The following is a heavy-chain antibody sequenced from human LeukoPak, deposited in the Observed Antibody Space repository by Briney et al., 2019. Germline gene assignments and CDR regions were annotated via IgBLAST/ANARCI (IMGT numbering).Heavy chain of an antibody. CDR2: IYSSGST. CDR3: VREDIVATISSFDY. Sequence: SQTLSLTCTVSGGSISSGSYYWSWIRQPAGKGLEWIGRIYSSGSTNYNPSLKSRVTMSVDPSKNQLSLKLRSVTAADTAVYYCVREDIVATISSFDYWGQGTQVTVSS. D-gene: IGHD5-12*01. V-gene: IGHV4-61*02. CDR1: GGSISSGSYY. J-gene: IGHJ4*02.